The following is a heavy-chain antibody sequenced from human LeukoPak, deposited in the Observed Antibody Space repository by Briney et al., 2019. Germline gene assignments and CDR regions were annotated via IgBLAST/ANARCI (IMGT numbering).Heavy chain of an antibody. J-gene: IGHJ4*02. V-gene: IGHV4-59*05. Sequence: GSLRLSCAASGIPISDYYMTWIRQAPGKGLEWIGSIYYSGSTYYNPSLKSRVTISVDTSKNQFSLKLSSVTAADTAVYYCARDNYYGSGSPFDYWGQGTLVTVSS. CDR2: IYYSGST. CDR3: ARDNYYGSGSPFDY. CDR1: GIPISDYY. D-gene: IGHD3-10*01.